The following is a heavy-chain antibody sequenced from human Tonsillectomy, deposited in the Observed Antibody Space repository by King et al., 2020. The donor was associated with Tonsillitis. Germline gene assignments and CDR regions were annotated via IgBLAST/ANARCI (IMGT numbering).Heavy chain of an antibody. CDR1: GYTFTTYW. V-gene: IGHV5-51*01. J-gene: IGHJ3*02. D-gene: IGHD4-23*01. CDR2: IYPDDSDT. CDR3: ARLRWSNWDAFDI. Sequence: VQLVESGAEVKKPGESLKISCKVSGYTFTTYWIGWVRQMPGKGLEWMGIIYPDDSDTRYSPSFQGQVTISADKSITTSFLQWSSLKASDTAIYYCARLRWSNWDAFDIWGQGTMVTVSS.